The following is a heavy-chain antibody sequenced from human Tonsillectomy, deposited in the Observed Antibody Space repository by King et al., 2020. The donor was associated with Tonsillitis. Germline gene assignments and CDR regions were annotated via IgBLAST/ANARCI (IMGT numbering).Heavy chain of an antibody. Sequence: QLVQSGAEVKKPGSSVKVSCKASGGTFSSYAISWVRQAPGQGLEWMGGIIPIVGTANYAQKFQGRGTITVDESTSTAYMELSSLRSEDTAVYYCARVPVKYQLLCWFDPWGQGTLVTVSS. CDR2: IIPIVGTA. CDR3: ARVPVKYQLLCWFDP. D-gene: IGHD2-2*01. V-gene: IGHV1-69*12. J-gene: IGHJ5*02. CDR1: GGTFSSYA.